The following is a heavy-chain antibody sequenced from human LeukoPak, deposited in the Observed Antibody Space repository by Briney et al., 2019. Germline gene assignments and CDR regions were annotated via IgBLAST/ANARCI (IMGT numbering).Heavy chain of an antibody. D-gene: IGHD4-17*01. CDR2: ISWNGAGT. J-gene: IGHJ4*02. Sequence: PGRSLRLSCAASGFTSDNYDMSWVRQVPGKRLEWVSGISWNGAGTGYADSVEGRFTVSRDNAKNSLYLQMNSLRAEDTALYYCARRRYGDSWGQGTLVTVSS. V-gene: IGHV3-20*04. CDR3: ARRRYGDS. CDR1: GFTSDNYD.